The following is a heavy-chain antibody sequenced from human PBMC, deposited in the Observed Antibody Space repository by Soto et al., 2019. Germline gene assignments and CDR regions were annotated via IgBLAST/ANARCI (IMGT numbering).Heavy chain of an antibody. D-gene: IGHD3-10*01. CDR2: IYYSGST. CDR3: ARELLWFGEGNYYYYMDV. Sequence: SETLSLTCTVSGGSISSYYWSWIRQPPWKGLEWIGYIYYSGSTNYNPSLESRVTISVDTSKNQFSLKLSSVTAADTAVYYCARELLWFGEGNYYYYMDVWGKGTTVTVSS. V-gene: IGHV4-59*12. J-gene: IGHJ6*03. CDR1: GGSISSYY.